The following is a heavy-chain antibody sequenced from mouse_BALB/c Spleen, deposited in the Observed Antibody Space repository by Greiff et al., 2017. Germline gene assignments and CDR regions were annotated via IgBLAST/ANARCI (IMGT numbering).Heavy chain of an antibody. D-gene: IGHD1-2*01. CDR1: GFTFSSYT. V-gene: IGHV5-6-4*01. Sequence: EVKLMESGGGLVKPGGSLKLSCAASGFTFSSYTMSWVRQTPEKRLEWVATISSGGSYTYYPDSVKGRFTISRDNAKNTLYLQMSSLKSEDTAMYYCTRDHSLRLPYWYFDVWGAGTTVTVSS. J-gene: IGHJ1*01. CDR2: ISSGGSYT. CDR3: TRDHSLRLPYWYFDV.